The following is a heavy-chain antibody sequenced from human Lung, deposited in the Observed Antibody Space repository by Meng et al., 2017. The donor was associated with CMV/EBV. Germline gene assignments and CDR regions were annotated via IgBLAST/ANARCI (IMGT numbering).Heavy chain of an antibody. Sequence: ASVXVSXXASGYTFTSYGINWVRQAPGQGPEWMGWISAYNHNTTYAQNFQGRVTMTTDTSTSTAYMELRSLRSDDTAVYFCARDGAPHYDFWTAYFHSFFHPWGQGXPVTVSS. J-gene: IGHJ5*02. CDR1: GYTFTSYG. CDR2: ISAYNHNT. D-gene: IGHD3-3*01. CDR3: ARDGAPHYDFWTAYFHSFFHP. V-gene: IGHV1-18*01.